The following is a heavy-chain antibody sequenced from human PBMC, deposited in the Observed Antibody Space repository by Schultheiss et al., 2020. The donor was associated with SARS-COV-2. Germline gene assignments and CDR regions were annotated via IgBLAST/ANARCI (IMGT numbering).Heavy chain of an antibody. J-gene: IGHJ4*02. V-gene: IGHV3-48*03. CDR3: AKVRSSGGVEMVY. CDR1: GFAFSYSYYE. Sequence: SCAASGFAFSYSYYEMYWVRQAPGKGLEWVSYISSSGSTIYYADSVKGRFTISRDNAKNTLYLQMNSLRAEDTAVYYCAKVRSSGGVEMVYWGQGTLVTVSS. D-gene: IGHD5-24*01. CDR2: ISSSGSTI.